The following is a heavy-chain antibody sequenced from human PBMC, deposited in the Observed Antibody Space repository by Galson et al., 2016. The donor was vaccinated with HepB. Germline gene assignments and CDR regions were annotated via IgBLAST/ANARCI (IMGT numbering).Heavy chain of an antibody. CDR2: IYYSGST. CDR1: GGSISSGDYY. CDR3: ARGDDILTGTYYFDY. J-gene: IGHJ4*02. Sequence: TLSLTCTVSGGSISSGDYYWSWIRQPPGKGLEWIGYIYYSGSTYYNPSLKSRVTISVDTSKNQFSLKLSSVTAADTAVYYCARGDDILTGTYYFDYWAREPWSPSPQ. V-gene: IGHV4-30-4*01. D-gene: IGHD3-9*01.